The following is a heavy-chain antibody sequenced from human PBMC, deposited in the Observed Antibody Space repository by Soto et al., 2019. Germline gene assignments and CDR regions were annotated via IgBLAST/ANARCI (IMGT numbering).Heavy chain of an antibody. CDR1: GFTFSSYG. CDR2: ISYDGSNK. CDR3: AKDRSSSWRPYYYYGMDV. D-gene: IGHD6-13*01. V-gene: IGHV3-30*18. Sequence: PGGSLRLSCAASGFTFSSYGMHWVRQAPGKGLEWVAVISYDGSNKYYADSVKGRFTISRDNSKNTLYLQMNSLRAEDTAVYYCAKDRSSSWRPYYYYGMDVWGQGTTVTVSS. J-gene: IGHJ6*02.